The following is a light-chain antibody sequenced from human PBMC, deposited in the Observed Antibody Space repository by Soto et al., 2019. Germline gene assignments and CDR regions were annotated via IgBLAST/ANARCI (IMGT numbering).Light chain of an antibody. CDR2: VNS. CDR1: ISNIGTGYD. V-gene: IGLV1-40*01. CDR3: QSYDNILDVWV. Sequence: QSALTQPPSVSGAPGQRVTISCTGSISNIGTGYDVHWYQQLPGTAPKLLIYVNSNRPSGVPDRFSGSKSGTSASLTITGLQPEDEADYYCQSYDNILDVWVFGGGTKLTVL. J-gene: IGLJ3*02.